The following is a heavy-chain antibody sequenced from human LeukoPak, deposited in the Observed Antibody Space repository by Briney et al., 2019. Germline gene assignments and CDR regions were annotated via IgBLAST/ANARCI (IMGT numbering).Heavy chain of an antibody. J-gene: IGHJ5*02. D-gene: IGHD6-6*01. V-gene: IGHV1-2*02. CDR2: INPNSGGT. Sequence: ASVKVSCKASGYTFTGYYMHWVRQAPGQGLEWMGWINPNSGGTNYAQRFQGRVTMTRDTSISTAYMELSRLRSDDTAVYYCARDFDGSSGNWFDPWGQGTLVTVSS. CDR1: GYTFTGYY. CDR3: ARDFDGSSGNWFDP.